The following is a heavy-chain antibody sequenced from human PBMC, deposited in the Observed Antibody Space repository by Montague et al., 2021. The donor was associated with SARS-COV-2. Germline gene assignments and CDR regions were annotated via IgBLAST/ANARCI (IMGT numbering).Heavy chain of an antibody. CDR1: GDSITSSRYY. V-gene: IGHV4-39*02. CDR3: ARPIHDNSPDRAFDV. J-gene: IGHJ3*01. CDR2: IHYSEAT. Sequence: SETLSLTCTVSGDSITSSRYYWGWIRQPPGKGLEWIGSIHYSEATYYNPSLKSRLTISVDTSKNHFSLKLTSVTASDSAVYYCARPIHDNSPDRAFDVWGQGDMVTVSS. D-gene: IGHD3-22*01.